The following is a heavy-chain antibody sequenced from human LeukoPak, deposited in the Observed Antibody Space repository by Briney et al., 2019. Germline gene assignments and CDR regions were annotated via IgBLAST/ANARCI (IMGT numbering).Heavy chain of an antibody. CDR3: ARLNYFDSSGSYFRDY. V-gene: IGHV4-59*11. CDR1: GGSISGHY. J-gene: IGHJ4*02. CDR2: IYYGGTT. Sequence: SETLSLTCTVSGGSISGHYWSWIRQPPGKGLEWIGYIYYGGTTNYNPSLKSRVTISLDTSKNQFSMKLSSVTAADTAVYYCARLNYFDSSGSYFRDYWGQGTLVTVSS. D-gene: IGHD3-22*01.